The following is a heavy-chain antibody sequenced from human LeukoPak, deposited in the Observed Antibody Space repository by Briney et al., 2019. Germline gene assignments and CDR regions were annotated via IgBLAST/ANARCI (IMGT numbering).Heavy chain of an antibody. V-gene: IGHV1-18*01. D-gene: IGHD3-3*01. CDR2: ISAYNGNT. CDR3: ASSRSTYYDFWSGYYTGEYYFDY. Sequence: GASVKVSCKASGYTFTSYGISWVRQAPGQGLEWMEWISAYNGNTNYAQKLQGRVTMTTDTSTSTAYMELRSLRSDDTAVYYCASSRSTYYDFWSGYYTGEYYFDYWGQGTLVTVSS. J-gene: IGHJ4*02. CDR1: GYTFTSYG.